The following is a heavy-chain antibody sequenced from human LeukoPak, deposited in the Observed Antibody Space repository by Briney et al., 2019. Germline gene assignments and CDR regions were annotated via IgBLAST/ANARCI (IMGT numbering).Heavy chain of an antibody. CDR1: GFTFSSYA. CDR3: ARVSDGYNYLGAFDI. CDR2: ISYDGSNK. Sequence: GRSLRLSCAASGFTFSSYAMHWVRQAPGKGLEWVAVISYDGSNKYYADSVKGRFTISRDNSKNTLYLQMNSLRAEDTAVYYCARVSDGYNYLGAFDIWGQGTVVTVSS. V-gene: IGHV3-30*04. D-gene: IGHD5-24*01. J-gene: IGHJ3*02.